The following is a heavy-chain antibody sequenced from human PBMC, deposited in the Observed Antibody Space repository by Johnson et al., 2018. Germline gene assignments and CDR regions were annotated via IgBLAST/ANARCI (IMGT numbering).Heavy chain of an antibody. CDR1: GFTFSSYG. D-gene: IGHD2/OR15-2a*01. CDR3: ARDPYLDTGYYYDDMDV. CDR2: ISYDGSNK. J-gene: IGHJ6*03. V-gene: IGHV3-30*03. Sequence: VQLVESGGGVVQPGRSLRLSCAASGFTFSSYGMHWVRQAPGKGLEWVAVISYDGSNKYYADSVKGRFTISRDNSKNTLYLQMNSLRAEETAVYYCARDPYLDTGYYYDDMDVWGKGTTVTVSS.